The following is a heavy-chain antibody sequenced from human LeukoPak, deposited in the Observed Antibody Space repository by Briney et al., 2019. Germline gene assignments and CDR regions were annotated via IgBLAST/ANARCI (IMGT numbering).Heavy chain of an antibody. CDR3: ARIGGVFHH. D-gene: IGHD3-10*01. J-gene: IGHJ1*01. V-gene: IGHV4-59*01. Sequence: PSETLSLTCTVSGGSISPYYWSWIRQPPGKGLEWIGQIGYSGTTNYKPSLKSRPTISTDASKNHFSLRLTSVTPADTAVYYCARIGGVFHHWGQGTLVTVSS. CDR1: GGSISPYY. CDR2: IGYSGTT.